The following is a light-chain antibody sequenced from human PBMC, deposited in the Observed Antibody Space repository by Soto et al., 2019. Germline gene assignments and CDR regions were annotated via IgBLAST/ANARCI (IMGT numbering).Light chain of an antibody. J-gene: IGKJ2*01. Sequence: DIVMTQIPLSLSVTPGRAASISCKSSQTARHSDGRTYLYWYRQKPGQPPHRLIYEVSNRFSGVPERFSGSGSGTDFTLNISRVEADDVGVYYCMQNIDLPPTFGQGTKLEIK. V-gene: IGKV2D-29*01. CDR1: QTARHSDGRTY. CDR3: MQNIDLPPT. CDR2: EVS.